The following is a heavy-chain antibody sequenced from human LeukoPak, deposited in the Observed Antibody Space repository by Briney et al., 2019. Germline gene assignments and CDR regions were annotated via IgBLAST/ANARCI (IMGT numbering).Heavy chain of an antibody. CDR1: GFTFSRYS. CDR2: ISISSPI. V-gene: IGHV3-48*01. J-gene: IGHJ4*02. CDR3: AREDGSNGWHSDY. Sequence: PGGSLRLSCAASGFTFSRYSMNWVRQAPGKGLEWVSYISISSPIYYADSVKGRFTISRDNSKNTLYLQMNSLRAEDTAVYYCAREDGSNGWHSDYWGQGTLVTISS. D-gene: IGHD6-19*01.